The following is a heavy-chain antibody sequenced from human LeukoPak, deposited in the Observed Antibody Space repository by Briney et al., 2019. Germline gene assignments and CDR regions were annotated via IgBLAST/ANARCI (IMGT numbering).Heavy chain of an antibody. J-gene: IGHJ4*02. CDR1: GFSFSSNA. D-gene: IGHD3-10*01. V-gene: IGHV3-23*01. CDR3: ANEDYYGSGFDN. Sequence: GGSLRLSCAASGFSFSSNAMGWVRQVPGKGLQWVSGISGRGGTAYYADSVKGRFIISRDNSKNTLYLQMNNLRAEDTALYYCANEDYYGSGFDNWGQGTLVTVSS. CDR2: ISGRGGTA.